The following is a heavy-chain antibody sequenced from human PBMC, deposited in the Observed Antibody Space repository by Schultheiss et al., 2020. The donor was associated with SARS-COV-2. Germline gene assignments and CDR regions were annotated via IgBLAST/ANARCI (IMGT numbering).Heavy chain of an antibody. CDR2: IYYSGST. D-gene: IGHD6-19*01. J-gene: IGHJ4*02. CDR3: ASFSVWYGKYFDY. V-gene: IGHV4-59*01. Sequence: SETLSLTCTVSGGSISSYYWSWIRQPPGKGLEWIGYIYYSGSTNYNPSLKSRVTISVDTSKNQFSLKLSSVTAADTAVYYCASFSVWYGKYFDYWGQGTLVTVSS. CDR1: GGSISSYY.